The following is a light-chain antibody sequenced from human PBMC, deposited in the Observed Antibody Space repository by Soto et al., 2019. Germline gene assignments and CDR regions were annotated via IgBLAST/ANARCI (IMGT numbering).Light chain of an antibody. CDR2: DAS. CDR3: QQRRSWPPVT. V-gene: IGKV3-11*01. J-gene: IGKJ5*01. CDR1: QSVSSY. Sequence: EVVLTQSPATLSLSPGERATPSCRASQSVSSYLAWYQQKPGQAPRLLIYDASNRATGIPARFSGSGSGTDFTLTISSLEPEDFAVYYCQQRRSWPPVTFGQGTRLEIK.